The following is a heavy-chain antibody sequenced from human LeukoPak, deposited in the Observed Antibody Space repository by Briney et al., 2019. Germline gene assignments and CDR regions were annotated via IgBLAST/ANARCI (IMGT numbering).Heavy chain of an antibody. J-gene: IGHJ4*02. CDR2: INPNSGGT. V-gene: IGHV1-2*02. CDR1: GYTFTGYY. CDR3: ARVLKSSSRSFDY. Sequence: ASVKVSCKASGYTFTGYYMHWVRQAPGQGLEWMGWINPNSGGTNYAQKFQGRVTMTRDTSISTAYMELSRLRSDDTAVYYCARVLKSSSRSFDYWGQGTLVTVSS. D-gene: IGHD2-2*01.